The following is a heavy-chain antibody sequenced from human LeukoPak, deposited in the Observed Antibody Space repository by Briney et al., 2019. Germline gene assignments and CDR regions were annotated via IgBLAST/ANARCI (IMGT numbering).Heavy chain of an antibody. D-gene: IGHD1-7*01. CDR1: GGSISSYY. CDR3: ASSEWNYAR. J-gene: IGHJ4*02. Sequence: PSETLSLTCTVSGGSISSYYWSWMRQPPGKGLEWIGYIHYSGNTNYNPSLKSRVTISLGTSRTQFSLKLTSVSAADTAVYHCASSEWNYARWGQGILVTVSS. V-gene: IGHV4-59*08. CDR2: IHYSGNT.